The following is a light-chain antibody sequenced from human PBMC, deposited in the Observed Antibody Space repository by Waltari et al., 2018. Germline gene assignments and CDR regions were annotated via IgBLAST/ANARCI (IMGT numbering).Light chain of an antibody. CDR1: SGHSSNV. CDR2: GNSDCSH. CDR3: QTGGHGTWV. V-gene: IGLV4-69*01. J-gene: IGLJ3*02. Sequence: QLVLTQSPSASASLGASVRLTCTLSSGHSSNVIAWLQQQPQKGPRYLMKGNSDCSHRKGGEIPDRVSGSSSGAERYLTISSLQSEDEADYYCQTGGHGTWVFGGGTRLTVL.